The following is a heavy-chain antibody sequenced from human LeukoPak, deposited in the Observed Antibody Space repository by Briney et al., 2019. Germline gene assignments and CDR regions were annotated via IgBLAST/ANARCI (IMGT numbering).Heavy chain of an antibody. CDR3: ARRELGFVVAGKKTFDY. V-gene: IGHV4-34*01. J-gene: IGHJ4*02. D-gene: IGHD6-19*01. CDR1: GGSFSGYY. Sequence: PSETLSLTCAVYGGSFSGYYWSWIRQPPGKGLEWIGEINHSGSTNYNPSLKSRVTISVDTSKNQFSLKLSSVTAADTAVYYCARRELGFVVAGKKTFDYWGQGTLVTVSS. CDR2: INHSGST.